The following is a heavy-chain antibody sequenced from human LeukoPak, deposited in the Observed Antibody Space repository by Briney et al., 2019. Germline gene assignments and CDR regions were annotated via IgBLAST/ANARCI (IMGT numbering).Heavy chain of an antibody. CDR2: ISDTGKT. CDR1: GASLSSYY. V-gene: IGHV4-59*01. CDR3: ATGYYKPFAT. Sequence: PSETLSLTCSVSGASLSSYYWDWLRQPPGKGLEWIGYISDTGKTDSNPSLKSRVTISLDTSKKQFSLRLRSLTAADSAIYYCATGYYKPFATWGPGNLFTVSS. J-gene: IGHJ5*02. D-gene: IGHD2/OR15-2a*01.